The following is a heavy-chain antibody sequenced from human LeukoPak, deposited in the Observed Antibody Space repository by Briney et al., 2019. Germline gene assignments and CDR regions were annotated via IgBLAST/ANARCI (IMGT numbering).Heavy chain of an antibody. Sequence: MPSQTLSLTCTVSGGSISSGDYYWSWIRQPPGKGLEWIGYIYYSGSTYYNPSLKSRVTISVDTSKNQFSLKLSSVTAADTAVYYCARDAIYFGAFDIWGQGPMVTVSS. CDR1: GGSISSGDYY. CDR3: ARDAIYFGAFDI. CDR2: IYYSGST. D-gene: IGHD2/OR15-2a*01. J-gene: IGHJ3*02. V-gene: IGHV4-30-4*01.